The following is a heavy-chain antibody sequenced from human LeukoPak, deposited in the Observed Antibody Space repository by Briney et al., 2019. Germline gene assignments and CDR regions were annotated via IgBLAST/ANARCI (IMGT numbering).Heavy chain of an antibody. CDR1: GFTFSSYG. CDR3: AKDRTTIAVAGYNWFDP. Sequence: GGSLRLSCAASGFTFSSYGMHWVRQAPGKGLEWVAFIRYDGSNKYYADSVKGRFTISRDNSKNTLYLQMNSQRAEDTAVYYCAKDRTTIAVAGYNWFDPWGQGTLVTVSS. CDR2: IRYDGSNK. J-gene: IGHJ5*02. D-gene: IGHD6-19*01. V-gene: IGHV3-30*02.